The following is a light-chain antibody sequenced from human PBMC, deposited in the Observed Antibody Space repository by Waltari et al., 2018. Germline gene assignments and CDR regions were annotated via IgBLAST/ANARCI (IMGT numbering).Light chain of an antibody. CDR3: XXXYNTPYT. Sequence: DIQMTQSPSSLSASVGDRVTIACRASQGISTYLNWYQQKPGKAPNVLIYGASSLQSGVPSRFSGSGSGTDFTLTISSLQPEXFXTXXXXXXYNTPYTFGQGTKLDIK. CDR1: QGISTY. V-gene: IGKV1-39*01. J-gene: IGKJ2*01. CDR2: GAS.